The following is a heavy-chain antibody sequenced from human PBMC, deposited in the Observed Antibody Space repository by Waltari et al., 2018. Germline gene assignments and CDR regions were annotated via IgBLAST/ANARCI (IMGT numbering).Heavy chain of an antibody. J-gene: IGHJ4*02. CDR2: IWYDGSNE. Sequence: QVQLVESGGGVVQPGMSLRLSCAASGFTFSSYGMHWVREAPGKGLEWVAVIWYDGSNEYYADSVKCRFTISRDNAKNTLYLQMNGLRAEDTAVYYCAKDRQAGTYLGLNFLYWGQGTLVTVSS. V-gene: IGHV3-33*06. CDR3: AKDRQAGTYLGLNFLY. D-gene: IGHD1-26*01. CDR1: GFTFSSYG.